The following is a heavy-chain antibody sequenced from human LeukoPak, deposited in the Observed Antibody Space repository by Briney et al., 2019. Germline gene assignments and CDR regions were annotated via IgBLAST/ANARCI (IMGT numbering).Heavy chain of an antibody. V-gene: IGHV3-53*01. J-gene: IGHJ4*02. CDR3: ASGSPFDY. D-gene: IGHD6-25*01. CDR2: IYSGGST. Sequence: GGSLRLSCAVSGFTVNSNYTSWVRQAPGKGLEWVSVIYSGGSTYYADSVEGRFTISRDNSKNTLYLQMNSLRAEDTAVYYCASGSPFDYWGQGTLVTVSS. CDR1: GFTVNSNY.